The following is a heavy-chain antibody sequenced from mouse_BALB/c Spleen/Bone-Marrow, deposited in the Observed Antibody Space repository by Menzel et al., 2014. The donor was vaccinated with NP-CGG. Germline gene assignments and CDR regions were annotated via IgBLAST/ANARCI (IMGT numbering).Heavy chain of an antibody. D-gene: IGHD1-2*01. Sequence: VQLQQSGSVLVRPGASVKLSCKASGYTFTSSWMHWAKQRPGQGLEWIGEIHPNSGNTNYNEKFKGKATLTVDTSSSTAYMDLSSLTSEDSAAYYCARGATALDYWGQGTTLTVSS. V-gene: IGHV1S130*01. CDR3: ARGATALDY. CDR2: IHPNSGNT. CDR1: GYTFTSSW. J-gene: IGHJ2*01.